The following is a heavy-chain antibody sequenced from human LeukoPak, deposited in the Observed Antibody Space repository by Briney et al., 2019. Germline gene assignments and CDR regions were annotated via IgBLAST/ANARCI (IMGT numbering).Heavy chain of an antibody. CDR3: AKSPTYYYDTSGYRYFDY. D-gene: IGHD3-22*01. V-gene: IGHV3-23*01. CDR2: ISNSGDST. J-gene: IGHJ4*02. Sequence: PGGSLRLSCAASGFTFSSYAMSWVRQAPGKGLEWVSGISNSGDSTYYADSVKGRFTISRDNSKNTLYLQMNSLRAEDTAVYYCAKSPTYYYDTSGYRYFDYWGQGTLVTVSS. CDR1: GFTFSSYA.